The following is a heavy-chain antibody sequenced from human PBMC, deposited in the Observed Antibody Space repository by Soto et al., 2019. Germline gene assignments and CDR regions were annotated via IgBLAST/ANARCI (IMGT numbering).Heavy chain of an antibody. CDR3: ARQEARSSWYLDWFAP. CDR1: GGSNSSYY. V-gene: IGHV4-59*08. Sequence: SETLSLTCTVSGGSNSSYYWSWIRQPPGKGLKWIGYIYYSGSTNDNPSLKSRVTISVDTSKNQFSLKLSSVTAADTAVYYCARQEARSSWYLDWFAPWGQGTLVTVSS. D-gene: IGHD6-13*01. CDR2: IYYSGST. J-gene: IGHJ5*02.